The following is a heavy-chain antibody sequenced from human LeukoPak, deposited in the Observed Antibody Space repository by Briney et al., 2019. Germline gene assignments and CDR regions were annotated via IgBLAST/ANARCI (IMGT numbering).Heavy chain of an antibody. CDR3: ARHRSLAAARDWLDP. D-gene: IGHD6-13*01. Sequence: KTSETLSLTCTVSGGSISSRSYSWGWIRQPPGRGLEWIGTIHYSGSTYYNPSLKSRVTISVDTSKNQFSLKMSSVSAADTSVYYCARHRSLAAARDWLDPWGQGTLVTVSS. V-gene: IGHV4-39*01. CDR2: IHYSGST. CDR1: GGSISSRSYS. J-gene: IGHJ5*02.